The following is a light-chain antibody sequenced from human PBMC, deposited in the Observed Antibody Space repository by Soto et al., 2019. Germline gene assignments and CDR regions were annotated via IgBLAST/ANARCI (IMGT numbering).Light chain of an antibody. Sequence: DMQITQSPSSLSASVGDRVSITCRASQSITTHINWYQQKPGKAPNLLIFAASSLQSGVPPRFRGSGSGRDFTLTISSMQPEDSANYYCQQSYSTPLTFGGGTKVDIK. V-gene: IGKV1-39*01. CDR1: QSITTH. CDR3: QQSYSTPLT. J-gene: IGKJ4*01. CDR2: AAS.